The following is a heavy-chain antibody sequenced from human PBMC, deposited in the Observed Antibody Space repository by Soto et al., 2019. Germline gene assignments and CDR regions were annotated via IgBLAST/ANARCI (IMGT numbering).Heavy chain of an antibody. CDR1: GYTFTSYD. CDR2: MNPNSGNT. D-gene: IGHD3-16*02. V-gene: IGHV1-8*01. J-gene: IGHJ4*02. Sequence: QVQLVQSGAEVKKPGASVKVSCKASGYTFTSYDINWVRQATGQGLEWMGWMNPNSGNTGYAQKGQGRVPMTRNTSIGTAYMELSSLRSEDTAVYYCASGRLRSLIGAYWGQGTLVTVYS. CDR3: ASGRLRSLIGAY.